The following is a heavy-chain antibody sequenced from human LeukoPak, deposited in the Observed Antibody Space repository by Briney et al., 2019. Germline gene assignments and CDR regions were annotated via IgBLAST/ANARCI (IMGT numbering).Heavy chain of an antibody. CDR2: INPKSGDT. CDR3: ARMWLVRGYTYFDQ. D-gene: IGHD6-19*01. V-gene: IGHV1-2*06. Sequence: ASVKVSCKASGYTFTGYYIHWVRQAPGQGLEWMGRINPKSGDTNYAQEFQGRVTMTRDTSINTAYMELSSLKSDDTAVYYCARMWLVRGYTYFDQWGQGTLVTVSS. CDR1: GYTFTGYY. J-gene: IGHJ4*02.